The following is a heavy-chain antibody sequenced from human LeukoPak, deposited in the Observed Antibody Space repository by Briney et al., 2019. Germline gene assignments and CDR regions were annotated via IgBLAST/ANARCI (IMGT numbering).Heavy chain of an antibody. CDR1: GYTFTGYY. V-gene: IGHV1-2*02. Sequence: ASVTVSCKASGYTFTGYYMHWVRQAPGQGLEWMGWINPYSGGTNYAQKFQDRVTMTRDTSISTAYMELSRLRSDDTAVCYCARGCSSTSCYTRNWFDPWGEGTLVTVCS. CDR2: INPYSGGT. J-gene: IGHJ5*02. D-gene: IGHD2-2*02. CDR3: ARGCSSTSCYTRNWFDP.